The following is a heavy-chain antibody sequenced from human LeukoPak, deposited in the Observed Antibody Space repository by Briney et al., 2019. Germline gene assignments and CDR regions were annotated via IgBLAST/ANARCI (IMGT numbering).Heavy chain of an antibody. CDR3: ARAFDILTEYYFDY. V-gene: IGHV1-69*13. CDR1: GESFNNYP. Sequence: ASVKVSCKASGESFNNYPIHWVRQAPGQGPEWMGGIIPISGATNYAQKFQGRVTMTADESTSTAYMELSSLRSEDTAVYYCARAFDILTEYYFDYWGQATLVTVSS. J-gene: IGHJ4*02. CDR2: IIPISGAT. D-gene: IGHD3-9*01.